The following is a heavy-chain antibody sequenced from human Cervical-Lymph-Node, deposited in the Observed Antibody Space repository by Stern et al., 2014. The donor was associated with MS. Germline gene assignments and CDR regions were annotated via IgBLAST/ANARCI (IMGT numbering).Heavy chain of an antibody. J-gene: IGHJ4*02. D-gene: IGHD3-22*01. V-gene: IGHV4-31*03. CDR2: IYYPGSA. Sequence: VQLVQSGPGLVKPSQTLPLTCTVSGGSINSGGYYWSWIRQYPGKGLEWIGYIYYPGSAYYDPSLKSRLSMSIDTSKNQFSLNLNSVTAADTAVYYCARGARYSDSSGYYFYFDYWGQGTLGTVSS. CDR3: ARGARYSDSSGYYFYFDY. CDR1: GGSINSGGYY.